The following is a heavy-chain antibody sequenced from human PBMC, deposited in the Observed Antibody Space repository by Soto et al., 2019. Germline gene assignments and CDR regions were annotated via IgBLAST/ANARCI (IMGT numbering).Heavy chain of an antibody. V-gene: IGHV3-23*01. J-gene: IGHJ4*02. Sequence: EVQLLESGGGLVQPGGSLRLSCAACGFTFSSYAMSWVRQAPGKGLGWVSAISGSGGSTYYADSVKGRFTISRDNSKNTLYLQMNSLRAEDTAVYYCALGSYYDYFDYWGQGTLVTVSS. CDR2: ISGSGGST. CDR3: ALGSYYDYFDY. D-gene: IGHD1-26*01. CDR1: GFTFSSYA.